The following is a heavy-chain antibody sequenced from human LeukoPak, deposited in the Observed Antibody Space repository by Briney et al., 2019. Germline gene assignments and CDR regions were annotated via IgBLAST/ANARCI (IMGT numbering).Heavy chain of an antibody. V-gene: IGHV4-4*02. CDR1: GGSISSSNW. CDR3: ARGGGSGTYYYYMDV. J-gene: IGHJ6*03. CDR2: IYHSGST. Sequence: SETLSLTCAVSGGSISSSNWWSWVRQPPGKGLEWIGEIYHSGSTNYNPSLKSRVTISVDTSKNQFSLKLSSVTAADTAVYYCARGGGSGTYYYYMDVWGKGTTVTISS. D-gene: IGHD6-19*01.